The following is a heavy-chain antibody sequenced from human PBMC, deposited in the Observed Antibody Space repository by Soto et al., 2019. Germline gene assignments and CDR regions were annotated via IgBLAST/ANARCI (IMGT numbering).Heavy chain of an antibody. CDR1: GGSFSGYY. V-gene: IGHV4-34*01. CDR3: ARGGRITIFGVVIRSRDYFDY. CDR2: INHSGST. D-gene: IGHD3-3*01. J-gene: IGHJ4*02. Sequence: QVQLQQWGAGLLKPSETLSLTCAVYGGSFSGYYWSWIRQPPGKGLEWIGEINHSGSTNYNPSLKSRVTISVNTSKNQFSLKLSSVTAADTAVYYCARGGRITIFGVVIRSRDYFDYWGQGTLVTVSS.